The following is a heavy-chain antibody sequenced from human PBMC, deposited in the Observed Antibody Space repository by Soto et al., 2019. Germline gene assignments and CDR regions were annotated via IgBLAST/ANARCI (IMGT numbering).Heavy chain of an antibody. CDR2: IFSTDEK. CDR3: ARLTTITHAGSWFDP. D-gene: IGHD3-22*01. Sequence: SGPTLVNPTETLTLTCTVSGFSLSNARMGVSWIRQPPGKALEWLAHIFSTDEKSYSTSLKSRLTISKDTSKSQVVLTMTNMDPVDTATYYCARLTTITHAGSWFDPWGQGTLVTVSS. CDR1: GFSLSNARMG. J-gene: IGHJ5*02. V-gene: IGHV2-26*01.